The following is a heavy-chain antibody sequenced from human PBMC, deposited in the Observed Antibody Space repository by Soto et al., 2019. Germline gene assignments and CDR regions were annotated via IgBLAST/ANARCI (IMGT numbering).Heavy chain of an antibody. CDR1: GGSITNNNYY. V-gene: IGHV4-30-4*01. CDR2: MYNSGTT. Sequence: SETLSLTCTVSGGSITNNNYYWSWIRQPPGKGLEWIGHMYNSGTTYSNPSLKGRVTISGDTSKNQFSLNLSSVTAADTAVYYCARGPTSDKVDYWGQGPLVTVSS. J-gene: IGHJ4*02. CDR3: ARGPTSDKVDY.